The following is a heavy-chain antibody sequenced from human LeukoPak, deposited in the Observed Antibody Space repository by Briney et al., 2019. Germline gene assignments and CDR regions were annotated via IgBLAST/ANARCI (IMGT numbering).Heavy chain of an antibody. Sequence: SETLSLTCTVSGYSISSGYYWGWIRQPPGKGLEWIGSIYHSGSTYYNPSLKSRVTISVDTSKNQFSLKLSSVTAADTAVYYCARVSSQFGELYYYYYYMDVWGKGTTVTVSS. J-gene: IGHJ6*03. CDR3: ARVSSQFGELYYYYYYMDV. CDR1: GYSISSGYY. CDR2: IYHSGST. D-gene: IGHD3-10*01. V-gene: IGHV4-38-2*02.